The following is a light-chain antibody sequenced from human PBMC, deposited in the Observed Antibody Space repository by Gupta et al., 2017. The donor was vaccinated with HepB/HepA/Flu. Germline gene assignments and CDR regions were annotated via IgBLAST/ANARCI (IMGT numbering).Light chain of an antibody. CDR2: LNSDGSH. Sequence: QLVLTHSPSASASLRASFRLPCTLSSGHSDYAIAWHQQQPEQGPRYLMKLNSDGSHSKGDGIPDRFSGSRSGAERDLTISSLQSEDEADYYCQTWGTDIQLFGGGTKLTVL. V-gene: IGLV4-69*01. J-gene: IGLJ2*01. CDR1: SGHSDYA. CDR3: QTWGTDIQL.